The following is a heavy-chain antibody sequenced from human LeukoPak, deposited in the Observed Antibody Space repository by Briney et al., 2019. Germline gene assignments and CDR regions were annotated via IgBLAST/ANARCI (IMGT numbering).Heavy chain of an antibody. V-gene: IGHV3-23*01. J-gene: IGHJ4*02. CDR2: ISGSGDKT. CDR3: AKGRGGYDYRPVY. Sequence: PGGSLRLSCAASVFTFSTYGMSWVRQAPGKGLEWVSGISGSGDKTYYADSVKGRFTISRDNSKNTLYLQMNSLRAEDTAVYYCAKGRGGYDYRPVYWGQGALVTVSS. CDR1: VFTFSTYG. D-gene: IGHD5-12*01.